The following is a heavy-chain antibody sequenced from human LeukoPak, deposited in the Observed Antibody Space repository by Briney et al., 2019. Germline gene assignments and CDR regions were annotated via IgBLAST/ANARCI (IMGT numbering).Heavy chain of an antibody. D-gene: IGHD5-12*01. V-gene: IGHV1-69*13. J-gene: IGHJ4*02. CDR1: GGTFSSYA. CDR2: IIPIFGTA. Sequence: ASVKVSCKASGGTFSSYAISWVRQAPGQGLEWMGGIIPIFGTANYAQKFQGRVTITADESTSTAYMELSSLRSEDTAVYYCARGTDSGYDWGFDYWGQGTLVTVSS. CDR3: ARGTDSGYDWGFDY.